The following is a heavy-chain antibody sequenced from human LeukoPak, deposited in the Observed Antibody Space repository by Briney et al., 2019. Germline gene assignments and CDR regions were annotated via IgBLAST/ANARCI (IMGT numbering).Heavy chain of an antibody. D-gene: IGHD3-10*01. CDR3: ARVGQWFGELLAFDY. J-gene: IGHJ4*02. V-gene: IGHV3-21*01. Sequence: GGSLRLSCAASGFTFSSYSMNWVRQAPGKGLEWVSSISSSGSYIYYADSVKGRFTISRDNAKNSLYLQMNSLRAEDTAVYYCARVGQWFGELLAFDYWGQGTLVTVSS. CDR2: ISSSGSYI. CDR1: GFTFSSYS.